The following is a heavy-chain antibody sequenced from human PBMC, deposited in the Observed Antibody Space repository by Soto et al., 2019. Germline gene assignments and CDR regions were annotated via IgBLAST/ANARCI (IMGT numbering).Heavy chain of an antibody. V-gene: IGHV4-30-2*01. CDR2: IYHSGST. CDR1: GGSISSGGYS. CDR3: ARVNDFWSGMFDY. J-gene: IGHJ4*02. Sequence: PSETLSLTCAVSGGSISSGGYSWSWIRQPPGKGLEWIGYIYHSGSTYYNPSLKSRVTISVDRSKNQFSLKLSSVTAADTAVYYCARVNDFWSGMFDYWGQGTLVTVS. D-gene: IGHD3-3*01.